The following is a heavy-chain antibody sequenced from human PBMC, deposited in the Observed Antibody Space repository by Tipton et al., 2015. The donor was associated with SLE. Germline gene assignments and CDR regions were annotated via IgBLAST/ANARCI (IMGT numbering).Heavy chain of an antibody. J-gene: IGHJ4*02. Sequence: TLSLTCTVSGGSISGYYWRWIRQPPGKGLEWIGVIYYSGSTNYSPSLKSRVTLSVDMSKNQFSLKLISVTAADTAVYYCGRGGLRMRDWIDYWGQGTLVNVSS. CDR3: GRGGLRMRDWIDY. D-gene: IGHD1-14*01. V-gene: IGHV4-59*01. CDR1: GGSISGYY. CDR2: IYYSGST.